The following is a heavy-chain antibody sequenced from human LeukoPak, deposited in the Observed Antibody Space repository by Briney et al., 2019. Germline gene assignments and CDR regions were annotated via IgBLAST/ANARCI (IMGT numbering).Heavy chain of an antibody. Sequence: GGSLRLSCAASGFTFDDYAMHWVRQAPGKGLEWVSLISGDGGSTYYADSVKGRFTISRDNSKNSLYLRMNSLRTEDAALYYCAKDSLYDFWSGYYTGIESGYYYGMDVWGQGTTVTVSS. J-gene: IGHJ6*02. CDR2: ISGDGGST. D-gene: IGHD3-3*01. CDR3: AKDSLYDFWSGYYTGIESGYYYGMDV. V-gene: IGHV3-43*02. CDR1: GFTFDDYA.